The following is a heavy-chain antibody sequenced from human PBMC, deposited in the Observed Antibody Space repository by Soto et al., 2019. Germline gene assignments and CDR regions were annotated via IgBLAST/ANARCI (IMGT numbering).Heavy chain of an antibody. Sequence: QVQLQQWGAGLLKPSETLSLTCAVYGGSFSGYYWSWIRQPPGKGLEWIGEINHSGSTNYNPSLKSRVTISVDTSKNQFSLKLSSVTAADTAVYYCARGRVYYYDSSGYLLYWGQGTLVTVSS. V-gene: IGHV4-34*01. CDR1: GGSFSGYY. CDR3: ARGRVYYYDSSGYLLY. CDR2: INHSGST. J-gene: IGHJ4*02. D-gene: IGHD3-22*01.